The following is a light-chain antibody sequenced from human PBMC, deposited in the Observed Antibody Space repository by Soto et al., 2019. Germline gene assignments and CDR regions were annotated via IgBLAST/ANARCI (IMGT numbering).Light chain of an antibody. CDR3: QQRNSYPLA. V-gene: IGKV1-9*01. J-gene: IGKJ4*01. CDR1: QGISTY. Sequence: DIQLTQSPSSLSASVGDRVTITCRASQGISTYLAWHQQKPGEAPKLLIYAASTLQSGVPARFRGSGSGTDFTLTISSLQPEDFATYYCQQRNSYPLAFGGGTKVEIK. CDR2: AAS.